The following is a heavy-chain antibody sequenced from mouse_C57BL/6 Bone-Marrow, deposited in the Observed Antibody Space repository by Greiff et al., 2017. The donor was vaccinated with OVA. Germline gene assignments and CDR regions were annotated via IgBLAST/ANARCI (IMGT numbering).Heavy chain of an antibody. CDR3: ARQTVYKGLAWFAY. V-gene: IGHV5-6*01. D-gene: IGHD1-1*01. J-gene: IGHJ3*01. Sequence: EVKVVESGGDLVKPGGSLKLSCAASGFTFSSYGMSWVRQTPDKRLEWVATISSGGSYTYYPDSVKGRFTISRDNAKNTLYLQMSSLKSEDTAMYYGARQTVYKGLAWFAYRGQGTLVTVAA. CDR1: GFTFSSYG. CDR2: ISSGGSYT.